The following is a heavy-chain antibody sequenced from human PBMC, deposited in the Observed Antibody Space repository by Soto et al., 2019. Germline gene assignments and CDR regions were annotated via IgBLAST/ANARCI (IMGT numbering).Heavy chain of an antibody. D-gene: IGHD1-1*01. J-gene: IGHJ3*01. V-gene: IGHV1-46*01. CDR1: GYTFTSYY. CDR2: INPSSGST. Sequence: ASVKVSFKASGYTFTSYYMHWVRQAPGQGLERMGLINPSSGSTSYAQKFQGRVNMTRNTSISTVYMELSSLRSEDTAVYYCARVLALVKDNYIWNGRASWGQGTRVTVSS. CDR3: ARVLALVKDNYIWNGRAS.